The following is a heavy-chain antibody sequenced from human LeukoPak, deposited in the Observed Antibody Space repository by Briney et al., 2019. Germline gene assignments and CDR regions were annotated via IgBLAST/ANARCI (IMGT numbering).Heavy chain of an antibody. CDR2: IYPLETT. V-gene: IGHV4-61*02. Sequence: SETLSLTCTVSGDSVNSGAYYWSWLRQPAGKEPEWIGRIYPLETTNYNPSLKSRVAISVDTSKNQFSLKLSSVTAADTAVYYCARVVSGRNAFDIWGQGTMVTVSS. CDR3: ARVVSGRNAFDI. D-gene: IGHD1-26*01. CDR1: GDSVNSGAYY. J-gene: IGHJ3*02.